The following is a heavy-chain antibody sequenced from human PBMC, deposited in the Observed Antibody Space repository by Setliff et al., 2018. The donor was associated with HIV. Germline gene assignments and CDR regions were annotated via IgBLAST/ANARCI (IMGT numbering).Heavy chain of an antibody. CDR1: GYTLSNYY. J-gene: IGHJ4*02. V-gene: IGHV1-46*01. Sequence: ASVKVSCKASGYTLSNYYIHWVRQAPGQGLDWMGIINPSDGTKIHAQNFQGRVTMTRDTSTSTVYMELSSLTSGDTAVYYCARGRGYTYDFQYWGQGTLVTVSS. CDR3: ARGRGYTYDFQY. D-gene: IGHD5-18*01. CDR2: INPSDGTK.